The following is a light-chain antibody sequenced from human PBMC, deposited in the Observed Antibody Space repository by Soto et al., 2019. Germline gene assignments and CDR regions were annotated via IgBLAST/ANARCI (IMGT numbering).Light chain of an antibody. Sequence: QSVLTQSPSASASLGASVRLSCTLSSGHSSYAIAWHQQQPQKGPRYLMKANSDGSHSKGDGIPDRFSGSSSGAERHLTISSLQSEDEADYYCQTWGTGTQLIFGGGTKLTVL. CDR2: ANSDGSH. CDR3: QTWGTGTQLI. V-gene: IGLV4-69*01. CDR1: SGHSSYA. J-gene: IGLJ2*01.